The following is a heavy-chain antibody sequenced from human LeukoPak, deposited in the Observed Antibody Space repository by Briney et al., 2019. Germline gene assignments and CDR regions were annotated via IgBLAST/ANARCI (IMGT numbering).Heavy chain of an antibody. CDR1: GFTFSGSA. CDR3: TSLITMVRGVIGLLNVN. J-gene: IGHJ4*02. D-gene: IGHD3-10*01. V-gene: IGHV3-73*01. Sequence: PGGSLRLSCAASGFTFSGSAMHWVRQASGKGLEWVGRIRSKAKSYATAFAASVKGRFTISRDDSKNTAYLQMNSLKTEDTAVYYCTSLITMVRGVIGLLNVNWGQGTLVTVSS. CDR2: IRSKAKSYAT.